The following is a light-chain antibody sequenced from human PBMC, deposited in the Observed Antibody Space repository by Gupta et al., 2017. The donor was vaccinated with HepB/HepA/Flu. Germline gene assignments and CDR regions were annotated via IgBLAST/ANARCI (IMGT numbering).Light chain of an antibody. CDR1: KLGDKY. J-gene: IGLJ2*01. CDR3: QAWDSSTPVV. V-gene: IGLV3-1*01. CDR2: QDS. Sequence: YELTQPPSVSVSPGKTASITCSGDKLGDKYACWYQQKPGQTPLLVVYQDSKRPAGIPGRFSGSNSGNTATLTIRGTAAMEEADYYCQAWDSSTPVVFGGGTKLTVL.